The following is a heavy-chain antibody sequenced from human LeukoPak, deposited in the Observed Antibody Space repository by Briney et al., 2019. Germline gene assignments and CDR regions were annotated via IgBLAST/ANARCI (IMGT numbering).Heavy chain of an antibody. CDR1: GGSFSGYY. Sequence: PSETLSLTCAVYGGSFSGYYWSWIRQPPGKGLEWIGEINHSGSTNYNPSLKSRVTISVVTSKNQFSLKLSSVTAADTAVYYCARGGIGRYFDYWGQGTLVTVSS. CDR3: ARGGIGRYFDY. CDR2: INHSGST. V-gene: IGHV4-34*01. J-gene: IGHJ4*02. D-gene: IGHD1-14*01.